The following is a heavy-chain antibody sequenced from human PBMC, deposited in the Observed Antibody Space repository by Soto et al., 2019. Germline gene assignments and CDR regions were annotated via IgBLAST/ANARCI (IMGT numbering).Heavy chain of an antibody. CDR3: VRRRRGELYYFDY. J-gene: IGHJ4*02. V-gene: IGHV4-39*01. CDR1: GGSISSSSYY. D-gene: IGHD1-7*01. Sequence: QLQLQESSPGLVKPSETLSLTCTVSGGSISSSSYYWGWIRQPPGKGLEWIGSIYYSRSTYYNPSLKSRVTISVDTSKNQFSLKLSSVTAADTAVYYCVRRRRGELYYFDYWGQGTLVTVSS. CDR2: IYYSRST.